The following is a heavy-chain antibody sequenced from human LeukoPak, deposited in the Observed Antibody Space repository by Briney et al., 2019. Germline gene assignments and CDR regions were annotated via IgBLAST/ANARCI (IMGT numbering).Heavy chain of an antibody. V-gene: IGHV3-30*02. J-gene: IGHJ3*02. CDR2: IRYDGSNK. CDR3: AKDGDAFDI. Sequence: AGGSLRLSCAASGFTVSSNYMSWVRQAPGKGLEWVAFIRYDGSNKYYADSVKGRFTISRDNSKNTLYLQMNSLRAEDTAVYYCAKDGDAFDIWGQGTMVTVSS. CDR1: GFTVSSNY.